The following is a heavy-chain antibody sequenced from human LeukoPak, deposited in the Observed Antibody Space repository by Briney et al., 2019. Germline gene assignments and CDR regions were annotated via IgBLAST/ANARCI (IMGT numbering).Heavy chain of an antibody. CDR2: IYYSGST. CDR1: GGSISSSSYY. CDR3: ARRYCSSTSCPTSFDY. Sequence: SETLSLTCTVSGGSISSSSYYWGWIRQPPGKGLEWIGSIYYSGSTYYNPSLKSRVTISVDTSKNQFSLKLSSVTAADTAVYYCARRYCSSTSCPTSFDYWGQGTLATVSS. J-gene: IGHJ4*02. D-gene: IGHD2-2*01. V-gene: IGHV4-39*01.